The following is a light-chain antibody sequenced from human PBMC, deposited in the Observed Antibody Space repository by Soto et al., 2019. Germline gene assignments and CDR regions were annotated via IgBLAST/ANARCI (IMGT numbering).Light chain of an antibody. Sequence: ILLTQSPATLSLSPGERATLSCRASQTISSYLAWYQQKPGQAPRLLLYDASNRATGIPARFSGSGSGTDFTLTISSLEPEDFASYYGQQRRNWPQTFGQGTKVEIK. CDR1: QTISSY. CDR3: QQRRNWPQT. V-gene: IGKV3-11*01. J-gene: IGKJ1*01. CDR2: DAS.